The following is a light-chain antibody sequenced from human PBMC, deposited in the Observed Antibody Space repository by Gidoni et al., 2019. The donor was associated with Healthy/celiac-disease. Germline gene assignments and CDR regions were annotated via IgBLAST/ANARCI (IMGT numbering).Light chain of an antibody. CDR2: GAS. CDR1: QSVSSSY. CDR3: QQYGSSPRT. Sequence: DIVLTQYPGTLSLSPGERATLSCRASQSVSSSYLAWYQQKPGQAPRLLIYGASSMATGIPDRFSGSGSGTDFTLTISRLEPEDFAVYYCQQYGSSPRTFGQGTKVEIK. J-gene: IGKJ1*01. V-gene: IGKV3-20*01.